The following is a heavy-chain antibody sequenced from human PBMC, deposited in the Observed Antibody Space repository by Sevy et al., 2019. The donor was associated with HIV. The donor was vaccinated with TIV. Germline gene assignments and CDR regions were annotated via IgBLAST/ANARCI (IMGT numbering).Heavy chain of an antibody. D-gene: IGHD6-19*01. J-gene: IGHJ4*02. V-gene: IGHV3-21*01. CDR3: ARTVGIAVAPLDY. CDR2: IGSVTSNI. Sequence: GGSLRLSCVASGFTFSGYNMNWVRQAPGKGLEWVAYIGSVTSNIYYAQSLKGRFTISRDNAKNSLYLQMSSLRAEDTAVYYCARTVGIAVAPLDYWAQGTLVTVS. CDR1: GFTFSGYN.